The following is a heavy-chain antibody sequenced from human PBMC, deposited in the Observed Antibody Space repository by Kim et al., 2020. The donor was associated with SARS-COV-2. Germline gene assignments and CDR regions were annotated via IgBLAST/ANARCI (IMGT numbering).Heavy chain of an antibody. CDR1: GGSISSYY. CDR3: ARFFDYGDYGPTLYFDY. CDR2: IYYSGST. D-gene: IGHD4-17*01. Sequence: SETLSLTCTVSGGSISSYYWSWIRQPPGKGLEWIGYIYYSGSTNYNPSLKSRVTISVDTSKNQFSLKLSSVTAADTAVYYCARFFDYGDYGPTLYFDYWGQGTLVTVSS. V-gene: IGHV4-59*01. J-gene: IGHJ4*02.